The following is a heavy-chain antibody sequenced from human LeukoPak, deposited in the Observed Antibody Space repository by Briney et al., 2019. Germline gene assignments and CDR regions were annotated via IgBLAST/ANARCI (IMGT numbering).Heavy chain of an antibody. CDR3: ARIGGTFYFHYHMDV. CDR1: GGSISSSSYY. V-gene: IGHV4-39*07. CDR2: IYYSGST. Sequence: SETLSLTCTVSGGSISSSSYYWGWIRQPPGKGLEWIGSIYYSGSTYYNPSLKSRVTISVDTSKNQFSLKLSSVTAADTAVYYCARIGGTFYFHYHMDVWGKGTTVTVSS. J-gene: IGHJ6*03.